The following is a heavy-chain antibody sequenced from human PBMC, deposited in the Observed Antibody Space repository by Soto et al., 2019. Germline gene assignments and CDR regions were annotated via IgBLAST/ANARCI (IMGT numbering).Heavy chain of an antibody. CDR1: GGSISSYY. Sequence: SETLSLTCTVSGGSISSYYWSWIRQPPGKGLEWIGYIYDSGSTSYNPSLKSRVTITVDTSKNQFSLKLSSVTAADTAVYYCARDRYPVHYIYVMDDWGQGTTVTVSS. D-gene: IGHD1-1*01. CDR2: IYDSGST. V-gene: IGHV4-59*01. J-gene: IGHJ6*02. CDR3: ARDRYPVHYIYVMDD.